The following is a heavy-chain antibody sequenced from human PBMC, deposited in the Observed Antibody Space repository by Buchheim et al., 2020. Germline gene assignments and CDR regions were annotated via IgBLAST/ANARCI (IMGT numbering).Heavy chain of an antibody. CDR1: GYTFTSNY. Sequence: QVQMVQSGAEVKKPGASVKVSCKASGYTFTSNYVHWVRQAPGQGLEWMAIVRPSADETRYAQKFQGRVTMTRDTSTSTVYMEVSSLKPEDTALYYCARDLSGGWSLDYWGQGTL. CDR2: VRPSADET. D-gene: IGHD6-19*01. V-gene: IGHV1-46*01. J-gene: IGHJ4*02. CDR3: ARDLSGGWSLDY.